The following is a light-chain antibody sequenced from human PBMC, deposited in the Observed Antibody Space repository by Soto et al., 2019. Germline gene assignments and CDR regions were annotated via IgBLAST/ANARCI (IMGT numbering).Light chain of an antibody. CDR2: EVS. J-gene: IGLJ1*01. V-gene: IGLV2-8*01. CDR3: SSYTSSSTLPYV. Sequence: QSALTQPPSASGSPGQSVTISCTGTSSDVGGYNYVSWYQQHPGKAPKLMIYEVSKRPSGVPDRFSGSKSGNTASLTISGLQAEDEADYYCSSYTSSSTLPYVFGTGTKLTVL. CDR1: SSDVGGYNY.